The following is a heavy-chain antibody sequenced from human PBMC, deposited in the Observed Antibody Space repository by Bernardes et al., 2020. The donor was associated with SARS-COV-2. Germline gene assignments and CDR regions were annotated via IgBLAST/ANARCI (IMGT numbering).Heavy chain of an antibody. J-gene: IGHJ1*01. Sequence: ASVKVSCKTSGYTFTGYYIHWLRQAPVQGLEWMGSVNPKRGDTNYSQKFRGRVTLTRDTSIYPAYMELSRLRSDDTAVYYCARSVAGTGTGSEYFQHWGQGTLVTVSS. CDR1: GYTFTGYY. V-gene: IGHV1-2*02. CDR3: ARSVAGTGTGSEYFQH. D-gene: IGHD6-13*01. CDR2: VNPKRGDT.